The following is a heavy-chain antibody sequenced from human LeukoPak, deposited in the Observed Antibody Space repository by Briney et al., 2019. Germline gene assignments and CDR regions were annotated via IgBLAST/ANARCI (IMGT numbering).Heavy chain of an antibody. CDR2: VSPNNGNT. CDR3: ARDRGYYGSGSIDY. J-gene: IGHJ4*02. D-gene: IGHD3-10*01. Sequence: ASVKVSCKASDYTFTKYGFIWVRQAPGQGLEWMGWVSPNNGNTNYAQKFQGRLTMTTDTSTSTAYMELRSLRSDDTAVYYCARDRGYYGSGSIDYWGQGTLVTVSS. CDR1: DYTFTKYG. V-gene: IGHV1-18*01.